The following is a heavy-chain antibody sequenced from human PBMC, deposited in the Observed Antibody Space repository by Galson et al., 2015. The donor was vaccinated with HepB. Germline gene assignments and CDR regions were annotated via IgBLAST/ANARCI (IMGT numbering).Heavy chain of an antibody. D-gene: IGHD1-14*01. CDR3: ARAETWANGFDP. J-gene: IGHJ5*02. V-gene: IGHV1-18*01. Sequence: SVKVSCKASGYTFTTYGISWVRQAPGHGLEWMGWISSYNGNTHYAQKFQGRVTMTTDTSTNTAYMELRSLRSDDTAVYYCARAETWANGFDPWGQGTLVTVSS. CDR2: ISSYNGNT. CDR1: GYTFTTYG.